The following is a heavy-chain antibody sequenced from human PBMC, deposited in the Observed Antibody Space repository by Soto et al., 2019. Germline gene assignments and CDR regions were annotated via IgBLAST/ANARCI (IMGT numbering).Heavy chain of an antibody. CDR2: IYYSGST. V-gene: IGHV4-31*03. J-gene: IGHJ3*02. Sequence: SETLSLTCTVSGGSISSGGYYWSWIRQHPGKGLEWIGYIYYSGSTYYNPSLKSRVTISVDTSKNQFSLKLSSVTAEDAAVYYCARDQGYCSSTSCYRVDAFDIWGQGTMVTVSS. CDR1: GGSISSGGYY. CDR3: ARDQGYCSSTSCYRVDAFDI. D-gene: IGHD2-2*01.